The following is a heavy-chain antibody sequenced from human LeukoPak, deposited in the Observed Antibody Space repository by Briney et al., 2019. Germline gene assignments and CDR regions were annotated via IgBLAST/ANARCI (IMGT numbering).Heavy chain of an antibody. CDR1: GFTFSSYE. Sequence: QPGGSLRLSCAASGFTFSSYEMNWVRQAPGKGLEWVSYISSSGNTIYYADSVKGRFTISRDNAKNSLYLQMNSLRAEDTAVYYCASLAYCGGDCYSGGELFDYWGQGTLVTVSS. CDR3: ASLAYCGGDCYSGGELFDY. D-gene: IGHD2-21*02. J-gene: IGHJ4*02. V-gene: IGHV3-48*03. CDR2: ISSSGNTI.